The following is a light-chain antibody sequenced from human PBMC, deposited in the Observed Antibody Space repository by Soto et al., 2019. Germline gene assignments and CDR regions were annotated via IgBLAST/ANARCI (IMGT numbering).Light chain of an antibody. Sequence: EIVLTQSPGTLSLSPGERATLSCRASQSVSSSSYLAWYQQQPGQAPRLLIYGASSRATGIPDRSSGSGSGTDFTLTISRLEPEDFAVYYCQQYDSSPLTFGPGTKVDIK. J-gene: IGKJ3*01. CDR3: QQYDSSPLT. V-gene: IGKV3-20*01. CDR1: QSVSSSSY. CDR2: GAS.